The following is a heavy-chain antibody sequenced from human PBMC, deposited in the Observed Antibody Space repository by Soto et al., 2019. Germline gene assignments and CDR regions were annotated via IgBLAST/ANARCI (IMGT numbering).Heavy chain of an antibody. V-gene: IGHV1-69*13. CDR1: GGTFSSYA. CDR3: ARAGHGITMVRGPDV. D-gene: IGHD3-10*01. Sequence: RASVKVSCKASGGTFSSYAISWVRQAPGQGLEWMGGIIPIFGTANYAQKFQGRVTITADESTSTAYMELSSLRSEDTAVYYCARAGHGITMVRGPDVWGQGTTVTVSS. CDR2: IIPIFGTA. J-gene: IGHJ6*02.